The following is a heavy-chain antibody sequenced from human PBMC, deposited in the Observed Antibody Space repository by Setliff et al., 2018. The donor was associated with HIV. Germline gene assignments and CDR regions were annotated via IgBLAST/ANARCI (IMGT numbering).Heavy chain of an antibody. Sequence: KASETLSLTCAVYGESFSGYYWTWIRQSPGKGLEWIGEINHSGSTNYNPPLKSRVTISVDTSKNQFSLKLHSMTAADTAVYFCARGRAYSSGWGLLRNYYMDVWGKGTTVTVS. CDR1: GESFSGYY. CDR3: ARGRAYSSGWGLLRNYYMDV. CDR2: INHSGST. V-gene: IGHV4-34*01. D-gene: IGHD6-19*01. J-gene: IGHJ6*03.